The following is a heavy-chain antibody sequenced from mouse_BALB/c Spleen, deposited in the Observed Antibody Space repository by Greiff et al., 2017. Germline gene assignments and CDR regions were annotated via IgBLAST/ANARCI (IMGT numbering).Heavy chain of an antibody. D-gene: IGHD2-2*01. CDR1: GYTFTNYW. Sequence: QVQLQQSGAELVRPGTSVKISCKASGYTFTNYWLGWVKQRPGHGLEWIGDIYPGGGYTNYNEKFKGKATLTADTSSSTAYMQLSSLTSEDSAVYFCARTGRRGGYAYWGQGTTLTVSS. V-gene: IGHV1-63*02. CDR2: IYPGGGYT. J-gene: IGHJ2*01. CDR3: ARTGRRGGYAY.